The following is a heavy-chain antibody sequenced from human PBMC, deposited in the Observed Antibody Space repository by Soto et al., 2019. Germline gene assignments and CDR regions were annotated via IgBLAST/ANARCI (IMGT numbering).Heavy chain of an antibody. CDR2: ISGSGGST. V-gene: IGHV3-23*01. Sequence: GSLRLSCAASGFTFSSYAMSWVRQAPGKGLEWVSAISGSGGSTYYADSVKGRFTISRDNSKNTLYLQMNSLRAEDTAVYYCAKLGGPRSDIDYWGQGTLVTVSS. J-gene: IGHJ4*02. CDR1: GFTFSSYA. CDR3: AKLGGPRSDIDY. D-gene: IGHD1-26*01.